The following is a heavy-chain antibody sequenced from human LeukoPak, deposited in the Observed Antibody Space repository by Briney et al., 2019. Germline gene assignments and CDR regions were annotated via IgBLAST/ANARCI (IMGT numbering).Heavy chain of an antibody. D-gene: IGHD3-10*01. Sequence: ASVKVSCKASGYTFASFGITWVRQAPGQGLEWMGWINTHNGDTNYAQKLQGRVTMTTDTSTSTAYMELRSLRSDDTAVYYCATFRYGSGSYYEPGDYWGQGTLVTVSS. V-gene: IGHV1-18*01. CDR3: ATFRYGSGSYYEPGDY. CDR2: INTHNGDT. J-gene: IGHJ4*02. CDR1: GYTFASFG.